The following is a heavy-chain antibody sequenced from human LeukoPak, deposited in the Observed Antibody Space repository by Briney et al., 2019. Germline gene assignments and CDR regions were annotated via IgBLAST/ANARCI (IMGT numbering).Heavy chain of an antibody. CDR3: ARPLYSSGWYGFDY. V-gene: IGHV4-59*01. CDR1: GGSISSYY. D-gene: IGHD6-19*01. CDR2: IYYSGST. Sequence: SETLSLTCTVSGGSISSYYWSWIRQPPGKGLEWIGYIYYSGSTNYNPSLKSRVTISVDTSKNRFSLKLSSVTAADTAVYYCARPLYSSGWYGFDYWGQGTLVTVSS. J-gene: IGHJ4*02.